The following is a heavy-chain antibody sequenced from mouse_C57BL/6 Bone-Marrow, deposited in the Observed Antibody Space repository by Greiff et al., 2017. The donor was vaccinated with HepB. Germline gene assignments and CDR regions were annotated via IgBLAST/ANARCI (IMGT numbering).Heavy chain of an antibody. V-gene: IGHV1-63*01. CDR1: GYTFTNYW. D-gene: IGHD1-1*01. CDR3: ARSCIYYLYFDV. Sequence: VKLVESGAELVRPGPSVKMSCKASGYTFTNYWIGWAKQRPGHGLEWIGDIYPGGGYTNYNEKFKGQATLTADKSSSTAYMQFSSLTSEVSSIYYGARSCIYYLYFDVWGTGTTVTVSS. J-gene: IGHJ1*03. CDR2: IYPGGGYT.